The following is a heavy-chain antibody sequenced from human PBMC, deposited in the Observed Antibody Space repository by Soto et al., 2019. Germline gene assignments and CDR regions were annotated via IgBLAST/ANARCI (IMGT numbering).Heavy chain of an antibody. J-gene: IGHJ4*02. CDR3: AKELATGDSSGPSVY. CDR1: GFTFSSYG. V-gene: IGHV3-30*18. Sequence: QVQLVESGGGVVKPGRSLRLSCAASGFTFSSYGMHWVRQAPGKGLEWVAVISYDGSNKYYADSVKGRFTISRDNSKNTLYLQMNSLRAEDTAVYYCAKELATGDSSGPSVYWGQGTLVTVSS. CDR2: ISYDGSNK. D-gene: IGHD3-22*01.